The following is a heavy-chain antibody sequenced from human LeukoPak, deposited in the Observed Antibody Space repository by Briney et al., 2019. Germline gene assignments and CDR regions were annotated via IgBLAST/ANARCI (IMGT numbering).Heavy chain of an antibody. Sequence: RASVKVSCKASGYTFTSLDINWVRLAPGQGLEWMGWMNPNWGYTGYAQKFQARVTMTRDTSTDTAYMELSSLRSDDTAVYYCARGITQGFDHWGQGTLVTVSS. CDR3: ARGITQGFDH. CDR1: GYTFTSLD. J-gene: IGHJ4*02. V-gene: IGHV1-8*01. D-gene: IGHD1-20*01. CDR2: MNPNWGYT.